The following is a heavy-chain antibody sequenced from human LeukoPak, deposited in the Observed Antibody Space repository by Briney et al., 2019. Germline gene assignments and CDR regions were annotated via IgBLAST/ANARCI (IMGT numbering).Heavy chain of an antibody. CDR3: AGTRRGELRNAFDI. J-gene: IGHJ3*02. D-gene: IGHD1-7*01. CDR1: GFTFSSYW. Sequence: GGSLRLSCAASGFTFSSYWMHWVRQAPGKGLVWVSRINSDGSSTSYADSVKGRFTISRDNAKNTLYLQMNSLRAEDTAVYYCAGTRRGELRNAFDIWGQGTMVTVSS. V-gene: IGHV3-74*01. CDR2: INSDGSST.